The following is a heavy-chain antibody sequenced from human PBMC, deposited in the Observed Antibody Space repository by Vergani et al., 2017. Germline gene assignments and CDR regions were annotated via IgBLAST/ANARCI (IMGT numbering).Heavy chain of an antibody. V-gene: IGHV4-31*01. D-gene: IGHD1-26*01. Sequence: QVQLQESGPGLVKPSQTLSLTCTVSGGSISSGCYYWSWIRQHPGKGLEWIGYIYYSGSTYYNPSLKSLVTISVDTSKNQFSLKLSSVTAADTAVYYCARVVFGLWELPGTWGWFDPWGQGTLVTVSS. CDR3: ARVVFGLWELPGTWGWFDP. J-gene: IGHJ5*02. CDR1: GGSISSGCYY. CDR2: IYYSGST.